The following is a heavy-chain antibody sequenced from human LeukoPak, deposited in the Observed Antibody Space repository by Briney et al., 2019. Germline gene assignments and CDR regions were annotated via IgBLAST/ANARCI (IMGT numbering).Heavy chain of an antibody. J-gene: IGHJ4*02. V-gene: IGHV4-34*01. CDR2: INHSGST. CDR3: ARKGDVDTAMAGEFDY. CDR1: GGSFSGYY. D-gene: IGHD5-18*01. Sequence: SETLSLTCAVYGGSFSGYYWSWIRQPPGKGLEWIGEINHSGSTNYNPSLTSRVTISVDTSKNQFSLKLSSVTAADTAVYYCARKGDVDTAMAGEFDYWGQGTLVTVSS.